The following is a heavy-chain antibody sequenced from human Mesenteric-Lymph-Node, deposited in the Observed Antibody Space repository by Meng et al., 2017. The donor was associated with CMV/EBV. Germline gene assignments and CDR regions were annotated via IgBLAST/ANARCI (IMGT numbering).Heavy chain of an antibody. J-gene: IGHJ5*02. CDR2: IYSGGST. D-gene: IGHD1-26*01. CDR1: GFSVSSKY. Sequence: SGFSVSSKYMSWVRQAPGKGLEWVSIIYSGGSTYSSDSVQGRFTISRDSSNTTVYLQMNSLSAEDTAVYYCARVGVEWELPSWFDPWGQGTLVTVSS. V-gene: IGHV3-66*01. CDR3: ARVGVEWELPSWFDP.